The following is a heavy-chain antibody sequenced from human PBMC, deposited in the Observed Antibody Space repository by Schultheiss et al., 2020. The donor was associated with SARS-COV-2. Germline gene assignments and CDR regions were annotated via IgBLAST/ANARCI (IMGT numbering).Heavy chain of an antibody. CDR2: ISGSGGST. CDR1: GFTFSSYA. V-gene: IGHV3-23*01. Sequence: GGSLRLSCAASGFTFSSYAMSWVRQAPGKRLEWVSAISGSGGSTYYADSVKGRFTISRDNSKNTLYLQMNSLRAEDTAVYYCAKATPSYDSSGTRYFDYWGQGTLVTVSS. D-gene: IGHD3-22*01. CDR3: AKATPSYDSSGTRYFDY. J-gene: IGHJ4*02.